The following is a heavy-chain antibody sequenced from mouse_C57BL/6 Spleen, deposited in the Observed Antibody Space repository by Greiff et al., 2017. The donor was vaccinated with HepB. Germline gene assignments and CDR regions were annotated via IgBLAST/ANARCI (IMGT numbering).Heavy chain of an antibody. CDR2: ISYDGSN. J-gene: IGHJ2*01. CDR1: GYSIPSGYY. V-gene: IGHV3-6*01. CDR3: ARTPYDYDPFFDY. D-gene: IGHD2-4*01. Sequence: EVKLVESGPGLVKPSQSLSLTCSVPGYSIPSGYYWDWIRQFPGNKLEWMGYISYDGSNNYNPSLKNRISITRDTSKNQFFLKLNSVTTEDTATYYCARTPYDYDPFFDYWGQGTTLTVSS.